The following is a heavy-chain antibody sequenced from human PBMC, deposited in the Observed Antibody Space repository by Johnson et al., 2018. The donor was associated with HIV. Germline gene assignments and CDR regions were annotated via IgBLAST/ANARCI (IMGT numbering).Heavy chain of an antibody. CDR1: GFTFRSYG. V-gene: IGHV3-33*08. CDR3: ARLRQEANCGADCHWAI. Sequence: QVLLVESGGGVVQPGRSLRLSCAASGFTFRSYGMHWVRQAPGTGLEWVAFIRYDGRNKYYADSVKGRFTISRDNSKNTLHLQMNSLNAEDTAMYYCARLRQEANCGADCHWAIWGQGTMVTVSS. D-gene: IGHD2-21*02. CDR2: IRYDGRNK. J-gene: IGHJ3*02.